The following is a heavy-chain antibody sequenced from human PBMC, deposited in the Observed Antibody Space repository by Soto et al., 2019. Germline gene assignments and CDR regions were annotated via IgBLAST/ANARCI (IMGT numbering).Heavy chain of an antibody. V-gene: IGHV1-18*01. Sequence: ASVKVSCKASGGTFSSYAISWVRQAPGQGLEWMGWIRVYNGNTNYAQKLQGRVTMTTDTSTSTAYMEVRSLRSDDTAVYYCARGRVDIVATFDYWGQGTLVIVSS. CDR2: IRVYNGNT. CDR1: GGTFSSYA. J-gene: IGHJ4*02. CDR3: ARGRVDIVATFDY. D-gene: IGHD5-12*01.